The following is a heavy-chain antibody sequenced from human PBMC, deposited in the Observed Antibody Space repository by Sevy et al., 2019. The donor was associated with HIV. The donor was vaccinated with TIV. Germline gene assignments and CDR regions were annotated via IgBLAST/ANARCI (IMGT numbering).Heavy chain of an antibody. Sequence: GGSLRLSCAASGFTFSDYYMSWIRQAPGKGLEWVSYISSSGSTIYYADSVKGRFTISRDNAKNSLYLQMNSLRAEDTAVYYCARDSGDSGYDFSYYGMDVWGQRTAVTVSS. CDR2: ISSSGSTI. J-gene: IGHJ6*02. CDR3: ARDSGDSGYDFSYYGMDV. V-gene: IGHV3-11*01. D-gene: IGHD5-12*01. CDR1: GFTFSDYY.